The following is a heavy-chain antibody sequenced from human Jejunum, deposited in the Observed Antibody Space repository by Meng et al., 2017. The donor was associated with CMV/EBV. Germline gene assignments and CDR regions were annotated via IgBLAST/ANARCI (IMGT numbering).Heavy chain of an antibody. CDR3: ARDMHREVVIQDY. V-gene: IGHV4-4*07. D-gene: IGHD3-10*01. Sequence: QVLLREWGPGLVKPSEPLSLTCTVSGGSISDYYWSWIRQPAGKGLEWIGRIYSNGATNYNPSLKSRVTMSVDTSKNQFSLKLSSVTAADTAVYFCARDMHREVVIQDYWGQGTLVTVSS. J-gene: IGHJ4*02. CDR1: GGSISDYY. CDR2: IYSNGAT.